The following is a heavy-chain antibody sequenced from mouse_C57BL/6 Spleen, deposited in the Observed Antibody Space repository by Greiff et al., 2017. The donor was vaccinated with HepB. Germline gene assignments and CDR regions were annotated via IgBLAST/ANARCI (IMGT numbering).Heavy chain of an antibody. J-gene: IGHJ3*01. Sequence: VKLVESGAELARPGASVKLSCKASGYTFTSYGISWVKQRTGQGLEWIGEIYPRSGNTYYNEKFKGKATLTADKSSSTAYMELRSLTSEDSAVYFCARSGGSSPAWFAYWGQGTLVTVSA. CDR2: IYPRSGNT. D-gene: IGHD1-1*01. V-gene: IGHV1-81*01. CDR3: ARSGGSSPAWFAY. CDR1: GYTFTSYG.